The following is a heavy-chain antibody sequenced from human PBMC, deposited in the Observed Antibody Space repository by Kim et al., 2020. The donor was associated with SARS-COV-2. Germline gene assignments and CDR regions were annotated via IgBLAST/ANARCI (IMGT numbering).Heavy chain of an antibody. D-gene: IGHD3-10*01. Sequence: SETLSLTCTVSGGSISSGGYYWSWIRQHPGKGLEWIGYIYYSGSTYYNPSLKSRVTISVDTSKNQFSLKLSSVTAADTAVYYCARVRGRGATTYYFDYWGQGTLVTVSS. CDR3: ARVRGRGATTYYFDY. V-gene: IGHV4-31*03. CDR1: GGSISSGGYY. J-gene: IGHJ4*02. CDR2: IYYSGST.